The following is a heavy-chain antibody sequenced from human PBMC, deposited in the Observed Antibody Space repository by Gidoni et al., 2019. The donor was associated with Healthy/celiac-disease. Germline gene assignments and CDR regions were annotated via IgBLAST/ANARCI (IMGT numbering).Heavy chain of an antibody. J-gene: IGHJ6*02. V-gene: IGHV4-61*01. CDR3: ARGALGDSSGPKYYYYGMDV. Sequence: QVQLQESGPGLVKPSETLSLTCTVSGGSVSSGSYYWSWIRQPPGKGLEWIGYIYYSGRTNYNPSLKSRVTISVDTSKNQFSLKLSSVTAADTAVYYCARGALGDSSGPKYYYYGMDVWGQGTTVTVSS. D-gene: IGHD3-22*01. CDR2: IYYSGRT. CDR1: GGSVSSGSYY.